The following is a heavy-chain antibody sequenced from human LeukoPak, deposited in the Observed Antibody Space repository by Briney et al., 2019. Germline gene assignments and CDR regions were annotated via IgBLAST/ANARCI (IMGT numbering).Heavy chain of an antibody. Sequence: SETLSLTCAVYGGSFSGYYWSWIRQPPGKGLEWIGEINHSGSTNYNPSLKSRVTISVDTSKNQFSLKLSSVTAADTAVYYCATTTVPPMGHFDYWGQGTLVTVSS. J-gene: IGHJ4*02. CDR2: INHSGST. V-gene: IGHV4-34*01. D-gene: IGHD4-17*01. CDR1: GGSFSGYY. CDR3: ATTTVPPMGHFDY.